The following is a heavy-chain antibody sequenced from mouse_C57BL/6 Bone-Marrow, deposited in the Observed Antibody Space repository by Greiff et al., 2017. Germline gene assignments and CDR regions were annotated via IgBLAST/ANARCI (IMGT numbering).Heavy chain of an antibody. J-gene: IGHJ2*01. CDR3: ARLGYYGSSYFDY. CDR1: GFTFSSYG. Sequence: VQLQESGGDLVKPGGSLKLSCAASGFTFSSYGMSWVRQTPGKRLEWVGTISSGGSYTYYPDSVKGRFTISRDNAKNTLYLQMSSLKSEDTAMYYCARLGYYGSSYFDYWGQGTTLTVSS. V-gene: IGHV5-6*01. CDR2: ISSGGSYT. D-gene: IGHD1-1*01.